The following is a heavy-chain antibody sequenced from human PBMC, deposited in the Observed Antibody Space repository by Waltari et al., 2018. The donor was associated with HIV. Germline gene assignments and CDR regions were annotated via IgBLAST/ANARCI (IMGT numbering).Heavy chain of an antibody. Sequence: QVQLQESGPGLVKPSQTLSLTCTISGGSISSGGYYWSWIRQHPGKGLEWIGYIYYSGSTYYNPSLKSRVTISVDTSKNQFSLKLSSVTAADTAVYYCARVLSAGGVRWFDPWGQGTLVTVSS. J-gene: IGHJ5*02. CDR3: ARVLSAGGVRWFDP. CDR1: GGSISSGGYY. CDR2: IYYSGST. D-gene: IGHD3-16*01. V-gene: IGHV4-31*03.